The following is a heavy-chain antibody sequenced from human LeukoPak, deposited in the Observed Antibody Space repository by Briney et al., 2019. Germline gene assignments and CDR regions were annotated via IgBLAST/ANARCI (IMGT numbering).Heavy chain of an antibody. CDR1: GYTLTGYY. Sequence: AASVKVSCKASGYTLTGYYMHWVRQAPGQGLEWMGWINPNSGGTNYAQKFQGRVTMTRDTSISTAYMELSRLRSDDTAVYYCARGYRYYDFWSGYLDAFDIWGQGTMVTVSS. V-gene: IGHV1-2*02. D-gene: IGHD3-3*01. CDR3: ARGYRYYDFWSGYLDAFDI. CDR2: INPNSGGT. J-gene: IGHJ3*02.